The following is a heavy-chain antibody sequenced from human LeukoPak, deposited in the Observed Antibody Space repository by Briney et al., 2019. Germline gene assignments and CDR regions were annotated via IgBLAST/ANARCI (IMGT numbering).Heavy chain of an antibody. V-gene: IGHV3-21*01. CDR2: MSSSSSYI. Sequence: GGSLRLSCAASGFTFSSYSMNWVRQAPGKGLEWVSSMSSSSSYIYYADSVKGRFTISRDNAKNSLYLQMNSLRAEDTAVYYCARVPGSISYYYYYMDVWGKGITVTISS. D-gene: IGHD2/OR15-2a*01. J-gene: IGHJ6*03. CDR1: GFTFSSYS. CDR3: ARVPGSISYYYYYMDV.